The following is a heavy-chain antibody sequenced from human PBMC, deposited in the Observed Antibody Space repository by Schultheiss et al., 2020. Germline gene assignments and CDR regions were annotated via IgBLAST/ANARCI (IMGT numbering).Heavy chain of an antibody. J-gene: IGHJ4*02. CDR1: GFTFSSYA. Sequence: GGSLRLSCAASGFTFSSYAMSWVRQAPGKGLEWVGRIKSKTDGGTTDYAAPVKGRFTISRDDSKNTLYLQMTSLKTEDTAVYYCTTDFFMDDYWGQGTLVTVSS. CDR2: IKSKTDGGTT. V-gene: IGHV3-15*01. D-gene: IGHD2/OR15-2a*01. CDR3: TTDFFMDDY.